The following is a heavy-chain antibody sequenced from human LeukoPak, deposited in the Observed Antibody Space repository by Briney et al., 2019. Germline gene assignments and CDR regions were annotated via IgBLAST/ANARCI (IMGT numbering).Heavy chain of an antibody. J-gene: IGHJ3*02. Sequence: GGSLRLSCAASGFTFSSYSMNWVRQAPGKGLEWVSSISSSSSYIYYTDSVKGRFTISRDNAKNSLYLQMNSLRAEDTAVYCCARGGGSNLYGYAFDIWGQGTMVTVSS. CDR3: ARGGGSNLYGYAFDI. CDR1: GFTFSSYS. V-gene: IGHV3-21*01. D-gene: IGHD6-13*01. CDR2: ISSSSSYI.